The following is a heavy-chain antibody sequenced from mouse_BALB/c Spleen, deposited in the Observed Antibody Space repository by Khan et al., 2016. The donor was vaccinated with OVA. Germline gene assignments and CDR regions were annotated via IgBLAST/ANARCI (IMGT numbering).Heavy chain of an antibody. J-gene: IGHJ4*01. CDR3: ARDGSRYNYAMDY. V-gene: IGHV3-2*02. Sequence: EVQLVESGPGLVNPSQSLSLTRTVTGYSITSDYAWNWIRQFPGNKLEWMGYINYSGSTNYNPALKSRISITRDTSKNQFFLQLNSVTTEDTATYYCARDGSRYNYAMDYWGQGTSVTVSS. D-gene: IGHD2-3*01. CDR1: GYSITSDYA. CDR2: INYSGST.